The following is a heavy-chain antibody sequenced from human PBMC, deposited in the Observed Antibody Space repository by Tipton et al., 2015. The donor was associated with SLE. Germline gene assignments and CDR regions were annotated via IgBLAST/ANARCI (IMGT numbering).Heavy chain of an antibody. CDR1: GFTFSRYT. CDR3: AKDQYYDSSDYGAFDM. V-gene: IGHV3-30*18. Sequence: SLRLSCAASGFTFSRYTIHWVRQAPGKGLEWVAVISYDGRNKYYADSVKGRFTISRDLSKNTLYLQMNSLRAEDTAVYYCAKDQYYDSSDYGAFDMWGQGTMVTVSS. D-gene: IGHD3-22*01. J-gene: IGHJ3*02. CDR2: ISYDGRNK.